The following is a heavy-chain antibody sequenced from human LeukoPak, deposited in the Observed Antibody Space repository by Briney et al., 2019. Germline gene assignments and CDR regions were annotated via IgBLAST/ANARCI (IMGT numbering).Heavy chain of an antibody. CDR1: GGSISNGTYY. CDR3: ARGGDRRGFDY. D-gene: IGHD1-14*01. V-gene: IGHV4-31*01. J-gene: IGHJ4*02. CDR2: IYDGGTI. Sequence: SQTLSLTCTVSGGSISNGTYYWSWIRQHPGNGLGWVFYIYDGGTIYYSPSLQSPVTISVDTSDNKFSLKLRSLTAARTCVYYCARGGDRRGFDYWGQGTLVTVSS.